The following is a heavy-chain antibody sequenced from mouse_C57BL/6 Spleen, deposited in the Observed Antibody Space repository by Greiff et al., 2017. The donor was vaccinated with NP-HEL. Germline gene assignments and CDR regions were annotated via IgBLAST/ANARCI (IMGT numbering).Heavy chain of an antibody. J-gene: IGHJ3*01. D-gene: IGHD2-1*01. CDR2: IWGGGSK. V-gene: IGHV2-9*01. CDR3: AKRSFYGNYVGAD. Sequence: VKLVESGPGLVAPSQSLSITCTVSGFSLTSYGVDWVRQTPGKGLEWLGVIWGGGSKNYNSALMSRMGISTDNSKRQGSVKMNSRQTDDTAKYYCAKRSFYGNYVGADWGQGTLVTVSA. CDR1: GFSLTSYG.